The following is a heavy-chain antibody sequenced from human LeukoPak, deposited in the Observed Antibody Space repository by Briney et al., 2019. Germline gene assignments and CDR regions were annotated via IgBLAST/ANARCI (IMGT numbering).Heavy chain of an antibody. CDR2: IYYSGST. CDR3: ARDLAVAGTSRGAFDI. Sequence: SETLSLTCTVSGGSISSSSYYWSWIRQPPGKGLEWIGYIYYSGSTNYNPSLKSRVTISVDTSKNQFSLKLSSVTAADTAVYYCARDLAVAGTSRGAFDIWGQGTMVTVSS. J-gene: IGHJ3*02. D-gene: IGHD6-19*01. V-gene: IGHV4-61*01. CDR1: GGSISSSSYY.